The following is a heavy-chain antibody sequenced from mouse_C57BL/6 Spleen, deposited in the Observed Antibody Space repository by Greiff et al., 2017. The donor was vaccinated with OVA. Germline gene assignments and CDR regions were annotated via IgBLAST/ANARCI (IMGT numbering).Heavy chain of an antibody. V-gene: IGHV1-55*01. Sequence: QVQLQQPGAELVKPGASVQMSCKASGYTFTSYWITWVKQRPGQGLEWIGDIYTGSGSTTYNEKLKSKATLTVDTSSSTAYMQLRSLTSEDAAVYYWARSQYGYYPAWYSYWGQGVLVTFAA. CDR3: ARSQYGYYPAWYSY. J-gene: IGHJ3*01. CDR2: IYTGSGST. CDR1: GYTFTSYW. D-gene: IGHD2-3*01.